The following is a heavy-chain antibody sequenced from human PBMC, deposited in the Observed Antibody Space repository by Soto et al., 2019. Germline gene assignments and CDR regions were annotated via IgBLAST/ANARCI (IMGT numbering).Heavy chain of an antibody. D-gene: IGHD1-1*01. Sequence: EVQLLESGGGLVQPGGSLRLSCAASGFTFSSYAMSWVRQAPGKGLEWVSAISGSGGSTYYADSVKGRFTISRDNSKNPLYLQMNSLRAEDTAVYYCAKGPSAGINLDYWGQGTLVTVSS. CDR3: AKGPSAGINLDY. CDR2: ISGSGGST. J-gene: IGHJ4*02. CDR1: GFTFSSYA. V-gene: IGHV3-23*01.